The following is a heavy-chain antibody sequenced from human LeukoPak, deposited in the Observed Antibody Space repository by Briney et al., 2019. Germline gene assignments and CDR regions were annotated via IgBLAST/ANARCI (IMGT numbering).Heavy chain of an antibody. V-gene: IGHV1-2*02. D-gene: IGHD2/OR15-2a*01. J-gene: IGHJ4*02. CDR2: INPNGGGT. Sequence: ASVKVSCKSSGYTFIGHYMHWVRQAPGQGLEWMGWINPNGGGTNYARKFQGRVTMTRDTSISTVYMELSSLTSDDTAVYYCARGFSNTPFDYWAREPWSPSPQ. CDR1: GYTFIGHY. CDR3: ARGFSNTPFDY.